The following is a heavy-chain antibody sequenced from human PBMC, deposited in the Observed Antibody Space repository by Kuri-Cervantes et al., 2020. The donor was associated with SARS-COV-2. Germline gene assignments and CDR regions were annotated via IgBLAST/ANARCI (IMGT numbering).Heavy chain of an antibody. V-gene: IGHV1-2*04. D-gene: IGHD2-15*01. Sequence: ASVKDSCKASGYTFTGYYMHWVRQAPGQGREWMGWINPNSGGTNYAQEFQGWVTMTRDTSISTAYMELSSLRSEDTAVYYCAKGPLTLGRPSELGYCSGGSCYYYYYGMDVWGQGTTVTVSS. CDR1: GYTFTGYY. J-gene: IGHJ6*02. CDR3: AKGPLTLGRPSELGYCSGGSCYYYYYGMDV. CDR2: INPNSGGT.